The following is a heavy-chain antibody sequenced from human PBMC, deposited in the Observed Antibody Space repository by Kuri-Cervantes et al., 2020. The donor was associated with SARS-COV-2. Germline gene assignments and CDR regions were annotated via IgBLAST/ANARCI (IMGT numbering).Heavy chain of an antibody. Sequence: ESLKISCAVYGGSFSGYYWSWIRQPPGKGLEWIGGINHSGSTNYNPSLKSRVTISVDTSKNQFSLKLSSVTAADTAVYYCARVLNSGSYPYRGNWFDPWGQGTLVTVSS. CDR1: GGSFSGYY. V-gene: IGHV4-34*01. CDR3: ARVLNSGSYPYRGNWFDP. J-gene: IGHJ5*02. D-gene: IGHD3-10*01. CDR2: INHSGST.